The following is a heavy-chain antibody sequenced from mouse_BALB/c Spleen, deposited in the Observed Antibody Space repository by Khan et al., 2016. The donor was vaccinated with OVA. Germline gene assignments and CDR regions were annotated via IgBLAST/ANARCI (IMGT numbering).Heavy chain of an antibody. J-gene: IGHJ3*01. CDR1: GYTLTNYG. D-gene: IGHD2-1*01. Sequence: QIQLVQSGPELKKPGETVKISCKASGYTLTNYGMNWVKQAPGKGLKWMGWINTYTGGPTYAEDFKGRIAFSLETSASTAYLQINNLKNEDTATXFCARADGNYWFAYWGQGTLVTVSA. CDR2: INTYTGGP. V-gene: IGHV9-3-1*01. CDR3: ARADGNYWFAY.